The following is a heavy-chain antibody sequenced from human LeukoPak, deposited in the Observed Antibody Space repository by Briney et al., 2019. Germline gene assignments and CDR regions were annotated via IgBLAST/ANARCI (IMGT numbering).Heavy chain of an antibody. CDR3: ASPKNYYGSGSYYHFDY. CDR1: GGSISSYY. V-gene: IGHV4-4*07. J-gene: IGHJ4*02. Sequence: SETLSLTCTVSGGSISSYYWSWIRQPAGKGLEWIGRIYTSGSTNYNPSLKSRVTMSVDTSKNQFSLKLSSVTAADTAVYYCASPKNYYGSGSYYHFDYWGQGTLVTVSS. D-gene: IGHD3-10*01. CDR2: IYTSGST.